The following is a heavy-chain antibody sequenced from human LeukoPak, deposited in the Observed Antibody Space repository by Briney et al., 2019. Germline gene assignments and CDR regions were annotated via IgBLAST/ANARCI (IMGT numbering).Heavy chain of an antibody. J-gene: IGHJ4*02. CDR2: VSANNGNT. D-gene: IGHD5-12*01. CDR3: ARDLLAMIPGVSGEC. Sequence: ASVKVSCKASGFTFTSYGFSWVRQAPGQGLEWMGWVSANNGNTIYAQKLQGRVTMTTDTSSTTAYMELRSLRSDDTAVYYCARDLLAMIPGVSGECWGQGTLVIVSS. CDR1: GFTFTSYG. V-gene: IGHV1-18*01.